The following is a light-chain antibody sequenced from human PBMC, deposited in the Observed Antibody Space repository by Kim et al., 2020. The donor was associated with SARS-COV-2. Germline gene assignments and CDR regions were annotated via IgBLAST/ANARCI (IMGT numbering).Light chain of an antibody. Sequence: VSPGERATLSCRASKSISTNLAWYQHKPGQAPRLLIYGASTRATGIPARFSGSGSGTEFTLTISSLQSEDFAVYYCQQYSNWPRTFGQGTKVDIK. V-gene: IGKV3-15*01. CDR1: KSISTN. J-gene: IGKJ1*01. CDR2: GAS. CDR3: QQYSNWPRT.